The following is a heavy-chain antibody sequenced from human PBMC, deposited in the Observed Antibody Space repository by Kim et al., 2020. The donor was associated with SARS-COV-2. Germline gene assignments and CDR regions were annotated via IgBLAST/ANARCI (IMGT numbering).Heavy chain of an antibody. V-gene: IGHV3-7*01. CDR3: SRDLDV. Sequence: KQGGSEEYYVDSVKGRFTVSRDNAENSLYLQMNSLRAEDTAVYYCSRDLDVWGKGAAVTVSS. CDR2: KQGGSEE. J-gene: IGHJ6*04.